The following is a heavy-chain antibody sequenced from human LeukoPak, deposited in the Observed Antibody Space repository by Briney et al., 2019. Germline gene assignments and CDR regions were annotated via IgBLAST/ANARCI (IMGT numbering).Heavy chain of an antibody. Sequence: SETLSPTCTVSGGSISSSSYYWGWIRQPPGKGLEWIGSIYYSGSTYYNPSLKSRVTISVDTSKNQFSLKLSSVTAADTAVYYCARKKWAYCSSTSCSPYRQNNWFDPWGQGTLVTVSS. D-gene: IGHD2-2*01. V-gene: IGHV4-39*07. CDR2: IYYSGST. J-gene: IGHJ5*02. CDR3: ARKKWAYCSSTSCSPYRQNNWFDP. CDR1: GGSISSSSYY.